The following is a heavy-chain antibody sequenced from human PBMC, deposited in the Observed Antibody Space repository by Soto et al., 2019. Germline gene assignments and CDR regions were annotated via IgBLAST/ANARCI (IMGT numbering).Heavy chain of an antibody. Sequence: PSWSXALACTLSGVSMNDHYFGWIRHPPGKGREWIGYILYTGTTSYNPSLKSRVTISVDTSRNQLSLRLTSVTAADTAVYYCERARGVWLGELLTNGWFDPWGQGTLVTVSS. V-gene: IGHV4-59*11. J-gene: IGHJ5*02. CDR2: ILYTGTT. CDR3: ERARGVWLGELLTNGWFDP. D-gene: IGHD3-10*01. CDR1: GVSMNDHY.